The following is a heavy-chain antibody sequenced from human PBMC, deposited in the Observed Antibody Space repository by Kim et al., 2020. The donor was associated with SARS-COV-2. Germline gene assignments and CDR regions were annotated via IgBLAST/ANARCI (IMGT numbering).Heavy chain of an antibody. D-gene: IGHD3-22*01. Sequence: SVKVSCKASGGTFSSYAISWVRQAPGQGLEWMGSIIPILGIANYAQKFQGRVTITADKSTSTAYMELSSLRSEDTAVYYCARENPYYYDSSGYYTSNNWFDPWGQGTLVTVSS. J-gene: IGHJ5*02. CDR1: GGTFSSYA. V-gene: IGHV1-69*04. CDR3: ARENPYYYDSSGYYTSNNWFDP. CDR2: IIPILGIA.